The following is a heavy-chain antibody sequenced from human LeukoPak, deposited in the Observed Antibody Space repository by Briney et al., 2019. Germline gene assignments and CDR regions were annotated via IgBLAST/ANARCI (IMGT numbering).Heavy chain of an antibody. Sequence: GGSLQISCKGSGYRFTSYWIGWVRQLPGKGLEWMGIIYPGDSDTRYSPSFQGQVTISADKSISTAYLQWSSLKASDTAMYYCARAVDSYDILTGYYDYWGQGTLVTVSS. V-gene: IGHV5-51*01. CDR2: IYPGDSDT. J-gene: IGHJ4*02. CDR1: GYRFTSYW. D-gene: IGHD3-9*01. CDR3: ARAVDSYDILTGYYDY.